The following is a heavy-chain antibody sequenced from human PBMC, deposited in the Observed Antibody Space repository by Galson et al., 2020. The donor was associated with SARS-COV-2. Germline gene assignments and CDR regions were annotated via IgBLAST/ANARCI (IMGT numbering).Heavy chain of an antibody. V-gene: IGHV4-39*01. Sequence: SETLSLTCTVSGGSISSSSYYWGWIRQPPGKGLEWIGCIYYSGSTYYNPSLKSRVTISVDMSKTQFSLNLNSVTAADTAVYYCARQSLSYYFYAMDVWGQGTTVTVSS. CDR2: IYYSGST. J-gene: IGHJ6*02. CDR1: GGSISSSSYY. CDR3: ARQSLSYYFYAMDV.